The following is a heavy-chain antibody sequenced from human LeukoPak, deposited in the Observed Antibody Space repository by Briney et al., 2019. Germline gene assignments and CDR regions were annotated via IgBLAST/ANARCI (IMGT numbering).Heavy chain of an antibody. CDR3: ARDSGAAAGTP. CDR1: GFTFSSYS. J-gene: IGHJ5*02. Sequence: PGGSLRLSRAASGFTFSSYSMNWVRQAPGKGLEWVSSISSSSSYIYYADSVKGRFTISRDNAKNSLYLQMNSLRAEDTAVYYCARDSGAAAGTPWGQGTLVTVSS. CDR2: ISSSSSYI. D-gene: IGHD6-13*01. V-gene: IGHV3-21*01.